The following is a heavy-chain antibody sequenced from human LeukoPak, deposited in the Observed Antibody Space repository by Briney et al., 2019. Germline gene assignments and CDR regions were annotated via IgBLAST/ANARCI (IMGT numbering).Heavy chain of an antibody. CDR2: ISAYNGNT. J-gene: IGHJ4*02. D-gene: IGHD3-22*01. CDR3: ARDSYDSDGYSSPIDY. V-gene: IGHV1-18*01. CDR1: GYTFPNYG. Sequence: ASVKVSCQASGYTFPNYGISWVRQAPGQGLAWMGWISAYNGNTNNPQKLQGSLTSTADTSTSTAYMELRSLRSDDTAVYYCARDSYDSDGYSSPIDYWGQGTLVTVSS.